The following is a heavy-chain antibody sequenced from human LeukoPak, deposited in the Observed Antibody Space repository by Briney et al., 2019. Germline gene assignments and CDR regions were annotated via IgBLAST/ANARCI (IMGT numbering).Heavy chain of an antibody. Sequence: SQTLSLTCAISGDIVSSNSATWDWIRQSPSRGLEWLGRTYYRSKWYNDYAVSVKSRVTINPDTSKNQFSLQLNSVTPEDTAVYYCAREGSDGYLFDYWGQGSLVIVSS. J-gene: IGHJ4*02. CDR2: TYYRSKWYN. CDR3: AREGSDGYLFDY. V-gene: IGHV6-1*01. D-gene: IGHD3-22*01. CDR1: GDIVSSNSAT.